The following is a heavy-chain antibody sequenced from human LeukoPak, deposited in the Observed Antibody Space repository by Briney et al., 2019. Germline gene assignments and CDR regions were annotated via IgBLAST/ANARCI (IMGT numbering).Heavy chain of an antibody. Sequence: GASVKVSCKASGYTFTGYYMHRVRQAPGQGLEWMGWINPNSGGTNYAQKFQGRVTMTRDTSISTAYMELSRLRSDDTAVYYCARVPGGQGSHRRRDFDYWGQGTLVTVSS. V-gene: IGHV1-2*02. D-gene: IGHD3-16*02. J-gene: IGHJ4*02. CDR2: INPNSGGT. CDR1: GYTFTGYY. CDR3: ARVPGGQGSHRRRDFDY.